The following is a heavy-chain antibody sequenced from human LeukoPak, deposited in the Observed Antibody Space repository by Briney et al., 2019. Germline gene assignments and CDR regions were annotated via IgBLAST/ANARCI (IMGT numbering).Heavy chain of an antibody. CDR2: INHSGST. J-gene: IGHJ5*02. CDR3: ARGRGSWFDP. V-gene: IGHV4-34*01. Sequence: KPSETLSLTCAVYGGSFSGYYWSWIRQPPGKGLEWIGEINHSGSTNYNPSLKSRITISVDTSKNQFSLKLSSVTAADTAAYYCARGRGSWFDPWGQGTLVTVSS. CDR1: GGSFSGYY. D-gene: IGHD3-16*01.